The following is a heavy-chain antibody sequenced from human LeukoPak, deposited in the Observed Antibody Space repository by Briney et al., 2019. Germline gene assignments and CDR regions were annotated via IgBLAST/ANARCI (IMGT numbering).Heavy chain of an antibody. Sequence: SETLSLTCAVYGGSFSGYYWSWIRQPPGKGLEWIGEINHSGSTNYNPSLKVRVTISVDTSKNQFSLNLSSVTAADTAVYYCARGQSEVHYYDSSGSPDYWGQGTLVTVSS. D-gene: IGHD3-22*01. J-gene: IGHJ4*02. V-gene: IGHV4-34*01. CDR2: INHSGST. CDR3: ARGQSEVHYYDSSGSPDY. CDR1: GGSFSGYY.